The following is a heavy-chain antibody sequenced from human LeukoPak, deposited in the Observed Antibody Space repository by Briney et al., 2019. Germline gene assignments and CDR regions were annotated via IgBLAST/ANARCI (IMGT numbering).Heavy chain of an antibody. J-gene: IGHJ4*02. Sequence: SETLSLTCTVSGGSISDYSWSWIRQPPGKGLEWIGNIYYSGSANHNPSLKSRVTISRDTSKNQFSLKMSSVTAADTAVYYCARLVVVAATGLEGFDYWGQGTLVIVSS. CDR1: GGSISDYS. D-gene: IGHD2-15*01. CDR3: ARLVVVAATGLEGFDY. CDR2: IYYSGSA. V-gene: IGHV4-59*08.